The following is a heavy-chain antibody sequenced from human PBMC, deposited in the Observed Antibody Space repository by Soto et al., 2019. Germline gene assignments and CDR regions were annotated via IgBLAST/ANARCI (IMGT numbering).Heavy chain of an antibody. D-gene: IGHD6-25*01. CDR2: IYYSGST. CDR3: ARDSGESNYYYYYGMDV. V-gene: IGHV4-31*03. J-gene: IGHJ6*02. Sequence: QVQLQESGPGLVKPSQTLSLTCTVSGGSISSGGYYWSWIRQHPGKGLEWIGYIYYSGSTYYNPSLKSRVTISVDTSKNQFSLKLSSVTAADTAVYYCARDSGESNYYYYYGMDVWGQGTTVTVSS. CDR1: GGSISSGGYY.